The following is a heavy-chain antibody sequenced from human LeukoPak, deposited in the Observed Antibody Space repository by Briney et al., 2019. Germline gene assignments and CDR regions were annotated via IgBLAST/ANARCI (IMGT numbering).Heavy chain of an antibody. Sequence: GGSLRLSCTASGFTFSSYGMHCVRQAPGKGLEWVAVIWFDGSNNYYADSVKGRLTISRDNSKRKLYLQMNSLRAEDTAVYYCAKAVAATGHYYFGMDVWGQGTTVTVSS. CDR3: AKAVAATGHYYFGMDV. J-gene: IGHJ6*02. V-gene: IGHV3-33*06. D-gene: IGHD6-19*01. CDR2: IWFDGSNN. CDR1: GFTFSSYG.